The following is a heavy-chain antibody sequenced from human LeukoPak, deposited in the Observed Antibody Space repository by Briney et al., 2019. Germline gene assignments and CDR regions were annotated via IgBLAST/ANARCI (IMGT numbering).Heavy chain of an antibody. D-gene: IGHD2-2*01. J-gene: IGHJ5*02. CDR1: GGSISSYY. CDR2: IYYSGST. V-gene: IGHV4-59*01. CDR3: ARGRGYCSSTSCPGNWFDP. Sequence: SETLSLTCTVSGGSISSYYWSWIRQPPGKGLEWIGYIYYSGSTNYNPSLKSRVTISVDTSKNQFSLKLSSVTAADTAAYYCARGRGYCSSTSCPGNWFDPWGQGTLVTVSS.